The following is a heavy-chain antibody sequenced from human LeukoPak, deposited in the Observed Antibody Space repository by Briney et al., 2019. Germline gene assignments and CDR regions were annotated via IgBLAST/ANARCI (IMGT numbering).Heavy chain of an antibody. CDR1: GFTFSSYA. CDR3: ARSVAGTYYYYYYMDV. Sequence: GRSLRLSCAASGFTFSSYAMHWVRQAPGKGLEWVAVISYDGSNKYYVDSVKGRFTISRDNSKNTVYLQMNSLRSEDTAVYYCARSVAGTYYYYYYMDVWGKGTTVTISS. J-gene: IGHJ6*03. CDR2: ISYDGSNK. D-gene: IGHD6-19*01. V-gene: IGHV3-30*04.